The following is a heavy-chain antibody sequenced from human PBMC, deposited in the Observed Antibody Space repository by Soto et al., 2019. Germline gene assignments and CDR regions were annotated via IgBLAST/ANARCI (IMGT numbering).Heavy chain of an antibody. D-gene: IGHD5-12*01. J-gene: IGHJ4*02. CDR2: IDPSDSYT. CDR1: GYSFTSYW. Sequence: PGESLKISCKGSGYSFTSYWISWVRQMPGKGLEWMGRIDPSDSYTNYSPSFQGHVTISADKSISTAYLQWSSLRASDTAMYYCARALFAMATISFDYWGQGTLVTVSS. CDR3: ARALFAMATISFDY. V-gene: IGHV5-10-1*01.